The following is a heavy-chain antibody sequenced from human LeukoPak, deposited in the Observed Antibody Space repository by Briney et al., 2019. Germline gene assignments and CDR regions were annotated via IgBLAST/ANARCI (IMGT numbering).Heavy chain of an antibody. J-gene: IGHJ6*03. CDR1: GGSFSGYY. CDR2: INHSGST. CDR3: ARELRSHYCMDV. V-gene: IGHV4-34*01. D-gene: IGHD1-7*01. Sequence: SETLSLTCAVSGGSFSGYYWSWIRQPPGKGLEWIGEINHSGSTNYNPSLKSRVTISVDTSKNQFSLKLSSVTAADTAVYYCARELRSHYCMDVWGKGTTVTVSS.